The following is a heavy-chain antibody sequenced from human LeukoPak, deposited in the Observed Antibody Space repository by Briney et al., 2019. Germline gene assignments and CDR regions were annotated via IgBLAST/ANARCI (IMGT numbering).Heavy chain of an antibody. J-gene: IGHJ5*02. CDR3: ARGYQRPA. CDR1: GGSISSYY. V-gene: IGHV4-59*12. CDR2: IYHSGGT. D-gene: IGHD2-2*01. Sequence: SETLSLTCTVSGGSISSYYWSWIRQPPGKGLEWIGEIYHSGGTNYNPSLKSRVTISVDKSKNQFSLKLSSVTAADTAVYYCARGYQRPAWGQGTLVTVSS.